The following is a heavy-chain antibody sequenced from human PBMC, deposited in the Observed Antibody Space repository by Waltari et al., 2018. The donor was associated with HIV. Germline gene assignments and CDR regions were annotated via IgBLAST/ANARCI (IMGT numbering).Heavy chain of an antibody. Sequence: QVQLVQSGPEVRTPGSSVTVSCKASGGQFTSYSIHWVRQAPGQGLEWMGRVIPMSGTAMKAQKFQARVTISADKSTTTAYMELTSLRTEDTAVYYCASARETMGVDFDFWGQGTLVTVSS. CDR1: GGQFTSYS. CDR2: VIPMSGTA. CDR3: ASARETMGVDFDF. D-gene: IGHD3-10*01. J-gene: IGHJ4*02. V-gene: IGHV1-69*08.